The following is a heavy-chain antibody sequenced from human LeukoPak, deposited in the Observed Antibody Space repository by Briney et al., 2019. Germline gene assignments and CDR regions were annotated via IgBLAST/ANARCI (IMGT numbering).Heavy chain of an antibody. CDR1: GFTVSSNY. V-gene: IGHV3-66*01. CDR3: ARDIRRELVFDY. CDR2: IYSGGST. Sequence: GGSLRLSCAASGFTVSSNYMSWVRQAPGKGLEWVSVIYSGGSTYYADSVKGRFTISRDNSKNTLYLQMNSLRAEDTAVYHCARDIRRELVFDYWGQGTLVTVSS. J-gene: IGHJ4*02. D-gene: IGHD1-26*01.